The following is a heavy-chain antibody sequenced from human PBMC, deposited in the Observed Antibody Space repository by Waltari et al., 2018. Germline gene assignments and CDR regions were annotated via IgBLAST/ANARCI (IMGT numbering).Heavy chain of an antibody. Sequence: EVQLVQSGAEVKKPGATVTISCTASGYPFTDYYLHWVQQAPGKGLEWMGGVDPKKGETKKEEKSQGRVTITADPSTDTAYRGLTSLGSEDTAVYYGATSPLRFWGWVNWFDPWGQGTLVTVSS. V-gene: IGHV1-69-2*01. CDR2: VDPKKGET. CDR3: ATSPLRFWGWVNWFDP. CDR1: GYPFTDYY. D-gene: IGHD3-3*01. J-gene: IGHJ5*02.